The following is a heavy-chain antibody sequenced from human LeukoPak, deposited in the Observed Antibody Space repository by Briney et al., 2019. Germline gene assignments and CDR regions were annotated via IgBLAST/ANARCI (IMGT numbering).Heavy chain of an antibody. CDR2: FHPEDGET. D-gene: IGHD6-19*01. V-gene: IGHV1-24*01. CDR1: GSMFTELS. Sequence: ASVKVSCKASGSMFTELSMHWVRQAPGKGLEWMGGFHPEDGETIYAQKFQGRVTMTEDSSTDTAYMELSSLRSEDTAVYYCAIVLAVGVVDWFDPWGQGTLVTVSS. CDR3: AIVLAVGVVDWFDP. J-gene: IGHJ5*02.